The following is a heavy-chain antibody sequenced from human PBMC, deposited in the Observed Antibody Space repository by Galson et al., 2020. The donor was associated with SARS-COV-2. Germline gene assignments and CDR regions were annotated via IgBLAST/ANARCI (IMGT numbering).Heavy chain of an antibody. V-gene: IGHV3-23*01. CDR3: AKTTIFGIVIHPAFYFDS. Sequence: GGSLRLSCAASGFTFNIYAMTWVRQAPGKGLEWVSVISGSGDNISYADSVKGRFTISRDNSQNTVYLQMSGLTVEDTATYYCAKTTIFGIVIHPAFYFDSWGRGTLVAVCS. J-gene: IGHJ4*02. D-gene: IGHD3-3*01. CDR2: ISGSGDNI. CDR1: GFTFNIYA.